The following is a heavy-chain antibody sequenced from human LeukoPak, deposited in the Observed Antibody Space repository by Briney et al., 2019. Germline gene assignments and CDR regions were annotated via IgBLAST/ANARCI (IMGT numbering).Heavy chain of an antibody. CDR3: ASTYYFDDSGYSRFDH. D-gene: IGHD3-22*01. J-gene: IGHJ4*02. V-gene: IGHV4-59*08. Sequence: SETLSLTCTVSGGSISSYYWSWIRQPPGKGLEWIGYIYYSGSTNYNPSLKSRVTISVDTSKNQFSLKLSSVTAADTAVYYCASTYYFDDSGYSRFDHWGQGTLVTVSS. CDR1: GGSISSYY. CDR2: IYYSGST.